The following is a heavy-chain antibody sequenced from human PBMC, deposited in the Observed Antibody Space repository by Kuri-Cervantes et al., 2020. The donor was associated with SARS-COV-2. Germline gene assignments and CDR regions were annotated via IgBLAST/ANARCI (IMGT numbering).Heavy chain of an antibody. V-gene: IGHV3-53*01. CDR1: GFIVISNS. D-gene: IGHD2-2*01. Sequence: GGSLRLSCAASGFIVISNSMSWVRQAPGKGLEWVSVIYSGGGTHYADSVKGRFTISRDDFKNTLYLQMNSLRDEDTAVYYCASDTSSWSSDYYDMDVWGQGTTVTVSS. CDR3: ASDTSSWSSDYYDMDV. J-gene: IGHJ6*02. CDR2: IYSGGGT.